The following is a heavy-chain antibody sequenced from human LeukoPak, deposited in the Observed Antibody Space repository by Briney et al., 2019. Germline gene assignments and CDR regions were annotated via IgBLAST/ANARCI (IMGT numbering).Heavy chain of an antibody. CDR2: INPNSGGT. Sequence: ASVRVSFKASGYTFTAHYMHWVRQAPGQGLEWMGWINPNSGGTNSAEKFQGRVTMTRDTSISTAFMELTSLTSDDTAVYYCARGAATDSNWFDPWGQGTLVTVSS. CDR3: ARGAATDSNWFDP. J-gene: IGHJ5*02. V-gene: IGHV1-2*02. D-gene: IGHD6-13*01. CDR1: GYTFTAHY.